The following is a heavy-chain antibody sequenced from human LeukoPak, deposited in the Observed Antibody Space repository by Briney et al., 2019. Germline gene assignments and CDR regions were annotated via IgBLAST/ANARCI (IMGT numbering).Heavy chain of an antibody. J-gene: IGHJ4*02. Sequence: GGSLRLSCAVSGDSFISHTMIWVRQAPGKGLEWISSIGYGGSPIYYADSVKGRFGISRDDATTSLYLHMNSLRAEDTAFYYCAREYDSRARFDSWGQGILVTVSS. CDR1: GDSFISHT. D-gene: IGHD4-11*01. V-gene: IGHV3-48*01. CDR3: AREYDSRARFDS. CDR2: IGYGGSPI.